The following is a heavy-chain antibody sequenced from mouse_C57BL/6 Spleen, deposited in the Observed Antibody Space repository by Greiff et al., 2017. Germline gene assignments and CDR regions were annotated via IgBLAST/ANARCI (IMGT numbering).Heavy chain of an antibody. D-gene: IGHD1-1*01. J-gene: IGHJ2*01. Sequence: EVKLVESGGGLVKPGGSLKLSCAASGFTFSDYGMHWVRQAPEKGLEWVAYISSGSSTIYYADTVKGRFTISRDNAKNTLFLQMTSLRSEDTAMYYCARQHYGSSLYFDYWGQGTTLTVSS. V-gene: IGHV5-17*01. CDR1: GFTFSDYG. CDR2: ISSGSSTI. CDR3: ARQHYGSSLYFDY.